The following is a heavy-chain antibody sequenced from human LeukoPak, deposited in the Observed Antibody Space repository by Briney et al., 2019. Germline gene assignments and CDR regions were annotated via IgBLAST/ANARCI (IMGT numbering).Heavy chain of an antibody. CDR2: INTNTGNP. D-gene: IGHD2-2*01. J-gene: IGHJ3*02. Sequence: ASVKVSCKASGYTFTSITMNWVRQAPGQGLEWMGWINTNTGNPTYAQDFTGRFVFSLDTSVSTAYLQISSLKADDTAVYYCARDPMGYCSSTSCYPSAFDIWGQGTMVTVSS. V-gene: IGHV7-4-1*02. CDR3: ARDPMGYCSSTSCYPSAFDI. CDR1: GYTFTSIT.